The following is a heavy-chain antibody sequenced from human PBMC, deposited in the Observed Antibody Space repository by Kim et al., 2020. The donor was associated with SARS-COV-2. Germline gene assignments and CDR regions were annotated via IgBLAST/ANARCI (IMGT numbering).Heavy chain of an antibody. CDR3: ARVGRQLERRNPFDL. D-gene: IGHD1-1*01. Sequence: SLKSRVTISLDMSKNQCSLRLSSVTAADTAIYYCARVGRQLERRNPFDLWGQGTMVTVSS. V-gene: IGHV4-59*01. J-gene: IGHJ3*01.